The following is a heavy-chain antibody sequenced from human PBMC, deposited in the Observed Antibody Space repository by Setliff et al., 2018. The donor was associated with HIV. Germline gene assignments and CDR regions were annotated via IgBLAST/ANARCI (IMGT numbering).Heavy chain of an antibody. Sequence: PGGSLRLSCAASGFTFSNYEMNWVRQAPGKGLEWISYIGSSGSAIYYSDSVKGRFTISRDNAKSSLYLQMNSLRAEDTAVYYCARLWGFASDFFDIWGQGTMVTVSS. J-gene: IGHJ3*02. CDR2: IGSSGSAI. CDR3: ARLWGFASDFFDI. CDR1: GFTFSNYE. D-gene: IGHD3-16*01. V-gene: IGHV3-48*03.